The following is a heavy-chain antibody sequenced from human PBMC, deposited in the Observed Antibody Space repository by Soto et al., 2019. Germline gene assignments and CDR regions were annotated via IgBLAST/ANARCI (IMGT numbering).Heavy chain of an antibody. D-gene: IGHD3-10*01. V-gene: IGHV4-34*01. CDR2: INHSGST. CDR3: ARGRAPAYGSGRRDRYYFDY. Sequence: SETLSLTCAVYGGSFSGYYWSWIRQPPGKGLEWIGEINHSGSTNYNPSLKSRVTISVDTSKNQFSLKLSSVTAADTAVYYCARGRAPAYGSGRRDRYYFDYWGQGTLVTVSS. CDR1: GGSFSGYY. J-gene: IGHJ4*02.